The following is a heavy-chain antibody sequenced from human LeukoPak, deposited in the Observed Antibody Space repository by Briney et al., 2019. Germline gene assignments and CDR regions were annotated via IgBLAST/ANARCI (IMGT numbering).Heavy chain of an antibody. CDR3: ARGGYSYVFDY. CDR1: GXXFTGYY. D-gene: IGHD5-18*01. V-gene: IGHV1-2*02. CDR2: INPNSGGT. J-gene: IGHJ4*02. Sequence: GXXFTGYYMHXVRQAPGXGLEWMGWINPNSGGTNYAQKFQGRVTMTRDTSISTAYMELSRLRSDDTAVYYCARGGYSYVFDYWGQGTLVTVSS.